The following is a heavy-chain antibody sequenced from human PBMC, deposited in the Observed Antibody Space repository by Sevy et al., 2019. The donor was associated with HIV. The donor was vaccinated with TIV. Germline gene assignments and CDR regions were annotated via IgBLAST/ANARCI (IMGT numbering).Heavy chain of an antibody. D-gene: IGHD2-2*01. J-gene: IGHJ6*02. V-gene: IGHV3-30*02. CDR1: GFTFSSYG. CDR3: AKDLGDYQDIVVVPAAIFGYYYYGMDV. Sequence: GGSLRLSCAASGFTFSSYGMHWVRQAPGKGLEWVAFIRYDGSNKYYADSVKGQFTISRDNSKNTLYLQMNSLRAEDTAVYYCAKDLGDYQDIVVVPAAIFGYYYYGMDVWGQGTTVTVSS. CDR2: IRYDGSNK.